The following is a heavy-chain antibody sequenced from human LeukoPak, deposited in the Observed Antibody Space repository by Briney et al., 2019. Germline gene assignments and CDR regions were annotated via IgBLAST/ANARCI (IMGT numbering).Heavy chain of an antibody. Sequence: ASVKVSCKASGYTFTSYYMHWVRQAPGQGLEWMGIINPSGGSTSYAQKFQGRVTMTRDTSTSTVYMELRSLRSDDTAVFYCARESQIRYYYDRSGYYYGALDYWGQGSLVTVSS. V-gene: IGHV1-46*01. J-gene: IGHJ4*02. CDR1: GYTFTSYY. CDR2: INPSGGST. D-gene: IGHD3-22*01. CDR3: ARESQIRYYYDRSGYYYGALDY.